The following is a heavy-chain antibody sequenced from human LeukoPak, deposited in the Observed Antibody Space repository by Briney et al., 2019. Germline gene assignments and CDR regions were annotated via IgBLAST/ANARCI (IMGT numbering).Heavy chain of an antibody. CDR3: ARTLLSAYGDYEEGGFDY. Sequence: TSETLSLTCTVSGGSISSGGYYWSWIRQHPGEGLEWIGYIYYSGSTYYDPSLKSRVTISVDTSKNQFSLNLSSVTAADTAVYYCARTLLSAYGDYEEGGFDYWGQGTLVTVSS. D-gene: IGHD4-17*01. CDR1: GGSISSGGYY. V-gene: IGHV4-31*03. J-gene: IGHJ4*02. CDR2: IYYSGST.